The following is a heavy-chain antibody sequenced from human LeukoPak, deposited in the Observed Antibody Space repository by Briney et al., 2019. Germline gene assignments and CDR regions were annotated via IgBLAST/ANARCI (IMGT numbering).Heavy chain of an antibody. D-gene: IGHD4-17*01. CDR1: GYTFTTYG. J-gene: IGHJ4*02. CDR2: ISVFDGNT. CDR3: ARGLTTVTTSPFDD. V-gene: IGHV1-18*01. Sequence: ASVKVSCKASGYTFTTYGISWERQAPGQGLEWMGWISVFDGNTNYAQKFQGRVIMTTDTSTSTAYMELRSLRSDDTAVYYCARGLTTVTTSPFDDWGQGTLVTVSS.